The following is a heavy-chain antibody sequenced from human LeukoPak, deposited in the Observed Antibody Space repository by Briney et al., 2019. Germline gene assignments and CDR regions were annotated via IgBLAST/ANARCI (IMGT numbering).Heavy chain of an antibody. V-gene: IGHV4-39*07. CDR1: GGSISSSSYY. CDR3: ARRRYCSSTSCYYMDV. Sequence: SETLSLTCTVSGGSISSSSYYWGWIRQPPGKGLEWIGSIYHSGSTYYNPSLKSRVTISVDTSKNQFSLKLSSVTAADTAVYYCARRRYCSSTSCYYMDVWGKGTTVTVSS. D-gene: IGHD2-2*01. CDR2: IYHSGST. J-gene: IGHJ6*03.